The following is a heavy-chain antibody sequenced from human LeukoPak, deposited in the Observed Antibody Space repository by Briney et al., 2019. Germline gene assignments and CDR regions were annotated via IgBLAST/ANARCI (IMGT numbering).Heavy chain of an antibody. CDR2: ISSSSSTI. CDR1: GFTFSSYS. CDR3: ARGGVVVPAAIVEYFQH. Sequence: PGGSLRLSCAASGFTFSSYSMNWVRQAPGKGLEWVSYISSSSSTIYYADSVKGRFTISRDNAKNSLYLQMNSLRAEDTAVYYCARGGVVVPAAIVEYFQHWGQGTLVTVSS. V-gene: IGHV3-48*01. D-gene: IGHD2-2*02. J-gene: IGHJ1*01.